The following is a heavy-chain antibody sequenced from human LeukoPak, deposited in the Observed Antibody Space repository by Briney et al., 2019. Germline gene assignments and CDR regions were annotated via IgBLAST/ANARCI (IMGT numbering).Heavy chain of an antibody. J-gene: IGHJ5*02. V-gene: IGHV3-7*01. Sequence: GSLRLSCAAPGSPLGGYWISWVRQAPGKGLEWVARIKQDGSEKYYADSVKGRFTISRDNANNSLYLQMNSLRAEDTAVYYCARDEGHYGSGSKFRGWFDPWGQGTLVTVSA. CDR1: GSPLGGYW. CDR2: IKQDGSEK. D-gene: IGHD3-10*01. CDR3: ARDEGHYGSGSKFRGWFDP.